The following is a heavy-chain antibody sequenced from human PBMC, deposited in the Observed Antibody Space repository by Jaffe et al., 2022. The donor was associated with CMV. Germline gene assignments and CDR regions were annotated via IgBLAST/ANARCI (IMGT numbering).Heavy chain of an antibody. D-gene: IGHD3-16*01. Sequence: QVQLQESGPGLVKPSETLSLTCTVSGGSISSYYWSWIRQPPGKGLEWIGDISYSGSTSYNPSLKSRVTISGDTSKNQFSLKLSFVTAADTAVYYCARTRGLGGPYYFDYWGQGTLVTVSS. CDR1: GGSISSYY. V-gene: IGHV4-59*01. CDR3: ARTRGLGGPYYFDY. J-gene: IGHJ4*02. CDR2: ISYSGST.